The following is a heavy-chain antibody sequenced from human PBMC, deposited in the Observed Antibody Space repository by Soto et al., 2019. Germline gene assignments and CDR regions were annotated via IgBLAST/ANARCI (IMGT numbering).Heavy chain of an antibody. CDR2: IYYSGST. V-gene: IGHV4-59*01. Sequence: TSETLALTCTVSGGSISSYYWSWIRQPPGKGLEGIGYIYYSGSTNYNPSLKSRVTISVDTSKNQFSLKLSSVTAADTAVYYWARVRWLGDYYYYYGRDDWCQGTTGTLYS. D-gene: IGHD6-19*01. J-gene: IGHJ6*02. CDR3: ARVRWLGDYYYYYGRDD. CDR1: GGSISSYY.